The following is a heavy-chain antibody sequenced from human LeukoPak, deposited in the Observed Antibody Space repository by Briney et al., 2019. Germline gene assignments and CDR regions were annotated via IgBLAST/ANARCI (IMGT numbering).Heavy chain of an antibody. CDR2: IYTSGST. CDR3: ARGRAARNWFNP. CDR1: GGSISSGSYY. J-gene: IGHJ5*02. Sequence: SQTLSLTCTVSGGSISSGSYYWSWIRQPAGKGLEWIGRIYTSGSTNYNPSLKSRVTISVGTSKNQFSLKLSSVTAADTAVYYCARGRAARNWFNPWGQGTLVTVSS. V-gene: IGHV4-61*02.